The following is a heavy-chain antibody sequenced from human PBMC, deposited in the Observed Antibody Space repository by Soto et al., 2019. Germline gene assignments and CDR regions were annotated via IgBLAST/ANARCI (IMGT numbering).Heavy chain of an antibody. D-gene: IGHD6-19*01. CDR2: IWYDGSNK. V-gene: IGHV3-33*01. CDR3: GLSSGWLKFIDY. CDR1: GFTFSSYG. Sequence: GGSLRLSCAASGFTFSSYGMHWVRQAPGKGLEWVAVIWYDGSNKYYADSVKGRFTISRDNSKNTLYLQMNSLRAEDTAVYYCGLSSGWLKFIDYWGQGTLVTVSS. J-gene: IGHJ4*02.